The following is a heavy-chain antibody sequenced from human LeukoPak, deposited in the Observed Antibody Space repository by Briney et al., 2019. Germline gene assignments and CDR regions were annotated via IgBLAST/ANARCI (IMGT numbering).Heavy chain of an antibody. D-gene: IGHD1-26*01. CDR3: ARELTVGATIDY. Sequence: GGSLRLACAASGFTFSTYYMSWVRQAPGKGLEWVSGIYGGGNSYYAESVTGRFTISRDNSRNTLHLQMNSLRGEDTAVYYCARELTVGATIDYWGQGTLVTVSS. CDR2: IYGGGNS. J-gene: IGHJ4*02. V-gene: IGHV3-66*02. CDR1: GFTFSTYY.